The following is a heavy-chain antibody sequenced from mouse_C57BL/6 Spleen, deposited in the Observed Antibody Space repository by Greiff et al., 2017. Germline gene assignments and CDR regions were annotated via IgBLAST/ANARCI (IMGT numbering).Heavy chain of an antibody. V-gene: IGHV1-64*01. J-gene: IGHJ4*01. CDR3: ARDYGSSYSYAMDY. D-gene: IGHD1-1*01. CDR2: IHPNSGST. Sequence: VKLKQPGAELVKPGASVKLSCKASGYTFTSYWMHWVKQRPGQGLEWIGMIHPNSGSTNYNEKFKSKATLTVDKSSSTAYMQLSSLTSEDSAVYYCARDYGSSYSYAMDYWGQGTSVTVSS. CDR1: GYTFTSYW.